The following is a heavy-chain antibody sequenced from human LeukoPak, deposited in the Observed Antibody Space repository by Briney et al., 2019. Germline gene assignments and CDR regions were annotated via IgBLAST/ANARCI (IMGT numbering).Heavy chain of an antibody. CDR2: ISYDGSNK. Sequence: GRSLRLSCAASGFTFSSYGMHWVRQAPGKGLEWVAVISYDGSNKYYADSVKGRFTISGDNSKNTLYLQMNSLRAEDTAVYYCAKEYLGYCSGGSCYPLDYWGQGTLVTVSS. D-gene: IGHD2-15*01. J-gene: IGHJ4*02. CDR1: GFTFSSYG. CDR3: AKEYLGYCSGGSCYPLDY. V-gene: IGHV3-30*18.